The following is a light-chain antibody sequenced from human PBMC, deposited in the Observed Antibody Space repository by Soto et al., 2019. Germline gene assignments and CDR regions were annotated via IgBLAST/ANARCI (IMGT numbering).Light chain of an antibody. V-gene: IGKV3-15*01. CDR2: GAS. CDR1: QSVNNN. J-gene: IGKJ1*01. CDR3: QQYNNWPPWT. Sequence: EIVMTQSPATLSVSPGERATLSCRASQSVNNNLAWYQQKPGQAPRLLIYGASTRATGVPARFSGSGSGTEFILTISSIQSEDFAVYYCQQYNNWPPWTFGQGTNVEIK.